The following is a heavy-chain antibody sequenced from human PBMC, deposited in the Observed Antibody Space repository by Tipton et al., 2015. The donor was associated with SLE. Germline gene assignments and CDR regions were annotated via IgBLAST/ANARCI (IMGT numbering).Heavy chain of an antibody. J-gene: IGHJ6*03. V-gene: IGHV4-61*02. CDR1: GGSIRSGSDY. CDR2: IYTSGST. Sequence: TLSLTCTVSGGSIRSGSDYWSWIRQPAGKGLEWIGRIYTSGSTNYNPSLKSRVTISVDTSKNQFSLKLSSVTAADTAVYYCARDYYYTDVWGKGTTVTVSS. CDR3: ARDYYYTDV.